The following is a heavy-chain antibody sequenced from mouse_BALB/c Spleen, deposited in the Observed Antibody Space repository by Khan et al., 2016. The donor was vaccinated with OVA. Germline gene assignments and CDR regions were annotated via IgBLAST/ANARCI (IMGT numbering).Heavy chain of an antibody. D-gene: IGHD2-10*02. CDR2: IWGGGST. CDR3: AKGVWSYYYAIDY. V-gene: IGHV2-6-5*01. J-gene: IGHJ4*01. CDR1: GFSLTDYG. Sequence: QVQLKQSGPGLVAPSQSLSITCTVSGFSLTDYGVSWIRQPPGKGLEWLGVIWGGGSTYYNSALKSRLSISKDTSKSQVFLKMNSLQTDDTAMYYCAKGVWSYYYAIDYWGQGTSVTVSS.